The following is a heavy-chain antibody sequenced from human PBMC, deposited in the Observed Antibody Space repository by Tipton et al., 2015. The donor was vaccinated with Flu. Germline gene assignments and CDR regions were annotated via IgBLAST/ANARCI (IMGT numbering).Heavy chain of an antibody. J-gene: IGHJ4*02. CDR3: SRGRGIAAAGPCDY. V-gene: IGHV4-59*01. Sequence: TLSLTCTVSGGSISSYYWSWLRQPPGKGLEWIGYIYYSGSTNYNPSLKRRVTISVDTSKNQFSLKLSSVTAADTAVYSCSRGRGIAAAGPCDYWGQGTLVTVSS. D-gene: IGHD6-13*01. CDR1: GGSISSYY. CDR2: IYYSGST.